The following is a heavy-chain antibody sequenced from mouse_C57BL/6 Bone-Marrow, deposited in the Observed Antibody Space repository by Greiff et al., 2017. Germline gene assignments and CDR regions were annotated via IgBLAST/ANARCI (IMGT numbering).Heavy chain of an antibody. D-gene: IGHD1-1*02. J-gene: IGHJ4*01. CDR1: GFTFSDYY. V-gene: IGHV5-12*01. CDR3: ARHPYGSYAMDY. Sequence: EVKVVESGGGLVQPGGSLKLSCAASGFTFSDYYMYWVRQTPEKRLEWVAYISNGGGSTYYPDTVKGRFTISRDNAKNTLYLQMSRLKSEDTAMYYCARHPYGSYAMDYWGQGTSVTVSS. CDR2: ISNGGGST.